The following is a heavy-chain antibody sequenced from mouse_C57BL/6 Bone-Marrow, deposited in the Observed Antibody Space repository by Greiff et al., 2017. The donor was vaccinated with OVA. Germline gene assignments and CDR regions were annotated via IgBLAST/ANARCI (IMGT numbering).Heavy chain of an antibody. Sequence: EVKLMESGPSLVRPSQTLSLTCTVTGFSINSDCYWIWIRQFPGNKLEYIGYTFYSGITYYNPSLESRTYITRDTSKNQFSLKLSSVTTEDTATYYCAGGDGDGYLYYYAMDYWGQGTSVTVSS. D-gene: IGHD2-3*01. V-gene: IGHV3-3*01. CDR2: TFYSGIT. J-gene: IGHJ4*01. CDR3: AGGDGDGYLYYYAMDY. CDR1: GFSINSDCY.